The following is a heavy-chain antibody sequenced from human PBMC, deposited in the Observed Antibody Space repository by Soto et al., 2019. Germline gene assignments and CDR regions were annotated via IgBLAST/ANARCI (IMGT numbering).Heavy chain of an antibody. J-gene: IGHJ4*02. CDR2: ISHDGSNK. CDR3: ARWNVQYDSYGYF. CDR1: GGTFNTYP. Sequence: GGSLRLSWAAAGGTFNTYPMHWVRQAPGKGLEWVALISHDGSNKYYADSVKGRFTISRDNSKNTLFLQMNSLRPEDTAVYYCARWNVQYDSYGYFWGQGTLVTVSS. D-gene: IGHD5-18*01. V-gene: IGHV3-30-3*01.